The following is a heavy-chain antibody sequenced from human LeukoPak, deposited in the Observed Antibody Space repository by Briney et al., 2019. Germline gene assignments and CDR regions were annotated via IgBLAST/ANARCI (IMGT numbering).Heavy chain of an antibody. CDR2: INPNSGGT. V-gene: IGHV1-2*06. CDR1: GYTFTGYY. J-gene: IGHJ4*02. CDR3: ARVSSTQPLHGHGAHDY. Sequence: ASVKVSCKASGYTFTGYYMHWVRQAPGQGLEWMGRINPNSGGTNYAQKFRGRVTMTRDTSISTAYMELSRLRSDGTAVYYCARVSSTQPLHGHGAHDYWGQGTLVTVSS. D-gene: IGHD2-2*01.